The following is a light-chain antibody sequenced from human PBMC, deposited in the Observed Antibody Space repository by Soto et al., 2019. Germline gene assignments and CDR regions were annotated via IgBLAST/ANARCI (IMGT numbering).Light chain of an antibody. CDR2: AAS. Sequence: DIQMTQSPSTLSASVGDRVTITCRASQSISSWLAWYQQKPGKAPKLLIYAASSLESGVPSRFSGSGSGTDFTLTISSLQPDDFATYYCQQNYSNPLTFGGGTKVDIK. CDR1: QSISSW. CDR3: QQNYSNPLT. V-gene: IGKV1-5*01. J-gene: IGKJ4*01.